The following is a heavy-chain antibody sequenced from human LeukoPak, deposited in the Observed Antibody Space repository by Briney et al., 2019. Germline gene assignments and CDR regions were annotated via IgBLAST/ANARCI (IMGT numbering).Heavy chain of an antibody. Sequence: SETLSLTCTVSGGSISSSSYYWSWVRQPPGKGLEWIGYIYYSGSTNYNPSLKSRVTISVNTSKNQVSLKLSPVTAADTAVYYCAMDSNYYFGMDVWGQGTTVIVSS. V-gene: IGHV4-61*01. D-gene: IGHD3/OR15-3a*01. CDR1: GGSISSSSYY. CDR2: IYYSGST. J-gene: IGHJ6*02. CDR3: AMDSNYYFGMDV.